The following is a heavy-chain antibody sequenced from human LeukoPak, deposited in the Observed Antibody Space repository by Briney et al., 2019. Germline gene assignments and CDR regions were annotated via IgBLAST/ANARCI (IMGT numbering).Heavy chain of an antibody. D-gene: IGHD5-18*01. CDR1: GYTFTSYY. CDR2: INPSGGST. V-gene: IGHV1-46*01. CDR3: ARDNGGTAMAYYYYYYMGV. J-gene: IGHJ6*03. Sequence: GASVKVSCKASGYTFTSYYMHWVRQAPGQGLEWMGIINPSGGSTSYAQKFQGRVTMTRDMSTSTVYMELSSLRSEDTAVYYCARDNGGTAMAYYYYYYMGVWGKGTTVTISS.